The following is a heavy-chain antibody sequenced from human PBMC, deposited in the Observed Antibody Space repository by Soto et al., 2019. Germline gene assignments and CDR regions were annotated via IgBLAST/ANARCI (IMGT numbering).Heavy chain of an antibody. D-gene: IGHD3-22*01. CDR3: AKSLDSRAFPPVDAFDI. J-gene: IGHJ3*02. Sequence: GGSLRLSCEASGFTFSNYAMSWVRQAPGQGLEWVSVVSSRGDSKYYADSVRGRFTISRDNSKNTLSVEMNSLRVEDTAVYYCAKSLDSRAFPPVDAFDIWGQGTMVTVSS. V-gene: IGHV3-23*01. CDR1: GFTFSNYA. CDR2: VSSRGDSK.